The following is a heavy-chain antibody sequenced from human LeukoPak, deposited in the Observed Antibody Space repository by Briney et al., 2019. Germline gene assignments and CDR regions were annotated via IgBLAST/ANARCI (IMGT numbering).Heavy chain of an antibody. CDR2: IRNKANSYAT. J-gene: IGHJ5*02. CDR3: TRYSSSDNWFDP. Sequence: GGSLRLSCAASGFTFSGSAMHWVRQASGKGLEWVGRIRNKANSYATAYTASVKGRFTISRDDPKNTAYLQMNSLKTEDTAVYYCTRYSSSDNWFDPWGQGTLVAVSS. CDR1: GFTFSGSA. D-gene: IGHD6-6*01. V-gene: IGHV3-73*01.